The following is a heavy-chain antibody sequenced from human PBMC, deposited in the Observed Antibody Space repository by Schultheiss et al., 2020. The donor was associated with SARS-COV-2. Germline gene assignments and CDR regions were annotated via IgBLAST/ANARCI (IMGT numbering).Heavy chain of an antibody. CDR3: ARRPHKYYYDSSGYYHAFDI. CDR1: GGSFSGYY. J-gene: IGHJ3*02. V-gene: IGHV4-34*01. Sequence: SETLSLTCAVYGGSFSGYYWSWIRQPPGKGLEWIGEINHSGSTNYNPSLKSRVTISVDTSKNQFSLKLSSVTAADTAVYYCARRPHKYYYDSSGYYHAFDIWGQGTTVTVSS. D-gene: IGHD3-22*01. CDR2: INHSGST.